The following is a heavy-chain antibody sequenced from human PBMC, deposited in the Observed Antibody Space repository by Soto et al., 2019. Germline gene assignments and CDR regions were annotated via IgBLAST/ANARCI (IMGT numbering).Heavy chain of an antibody. V-gene: IGHV3-73*02. J-gene: IGHJ4*02. CDR2: IRSKANNYAT. D-gene: IGHD1-26*01. Sequence: VQLVESGGGLVQPGGSLKLSCAASGFIFSGSAMHWVRQAAGKGLEWVGRIRSKANNYATVYAASVKGRFTISRDDSKNTAYLQMNSLKTEDTAVYYCPRLWSEREPNLDHWGQGTLVTVSS. CDR1: GFIFSGSA. CDR3: PRLWSEREPNLDH.